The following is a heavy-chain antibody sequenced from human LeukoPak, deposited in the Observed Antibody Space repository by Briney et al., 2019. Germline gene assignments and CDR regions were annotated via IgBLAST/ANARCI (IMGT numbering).Heavy chain of an antibody. CDR1: GFTFSSYA. D-gene: IGHD3-22*01. J-gene: IGHJ4*02. V-gene: IGHV3-23*01. CDR2: ISGSDGST. CDR3: AKLVVVGGYFDY. Sequence: PGGSLRLSCAASGFTFSSYAMSWVRQAPGKGLEWVSAISGSDGSTYYADSVKGRFTISRDNSKNTLYLQMNSLRAEDTAVYYCAKLVVVGGYFDYWGQGTLVTVSS.